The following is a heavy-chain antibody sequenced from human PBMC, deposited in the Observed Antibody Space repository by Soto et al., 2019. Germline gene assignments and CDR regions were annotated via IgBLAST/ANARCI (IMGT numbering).Heavy chain of an antibody. CDR3: APKGFAALHGLVEV. V-gene: IGHV4-4*08. Sequence: QVQLQESGPGLVKSSETLTLTCTVSGGAITDYYWSWIRLSTGKGLEWLGYSHPTWGSAYNPSLKSRVTMLLDTSKKQLSLKLTSVTAADTAVYYCAPKGFAALHGLVEVWGNGTTVIVSS. CDR1: GGAITDYY. J-gene: IGHJ6*04. D-gene: IGHD2-15*01. CDR2: SHPTWGS.